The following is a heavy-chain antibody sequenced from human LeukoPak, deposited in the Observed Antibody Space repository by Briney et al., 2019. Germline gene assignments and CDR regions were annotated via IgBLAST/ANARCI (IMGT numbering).Heavy chain of an antibody. D-gene: IGHD1-1*01. Sequence: PGGSLRLSCAASGFIFSDYSMTWVRQAPGKGLEWVSAISGSGGSTYYADSVKGRFTISRDNSKNTLYLQMNSLRAEDTAVYYCANNDPNLYWGQGTLVTVSS. CDR3: ANNDPNLY. V-gene: IGHV3-23*01. CDR2: ISGSGGST. J-gene: IGHJ4*02. CDR1: GFIFSDYS.